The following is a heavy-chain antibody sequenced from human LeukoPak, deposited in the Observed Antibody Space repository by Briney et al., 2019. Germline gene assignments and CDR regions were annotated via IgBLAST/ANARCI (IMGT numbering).Heavy chain of an antibody. D-gene: IGHD3-3*01. J-gene: IGHJ6*03. V-gene: IGHV3-30*02. CDR1: GFTFSSYG. Sequence: PGGSLRLSCAASGFTFSSYGTHWVRQAPGKGLEWVAFIRYDGSNKYYADSVKGRFTISRDNSKNTLYLQMNSLRAEDTAVYYCAKDRAIFGVVGYYYYYYYMDVWGKGTTVTVSS. CDR2: IRYDGSNK. CDR3: AKDRAIFGVVGYYYYYYYMDV.